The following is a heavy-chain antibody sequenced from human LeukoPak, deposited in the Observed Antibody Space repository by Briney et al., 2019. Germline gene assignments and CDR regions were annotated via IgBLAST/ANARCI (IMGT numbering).Heavy chain of an antibody. D-gene: IGHD1-26*01. J-gene: IGHJ4*02. Sequence: ASVKVSCKASGYTFTDYYMHWVQQAPGKGLEWMGRVDPEDGETIYAEKFQGRVTITADTSTDTAYMELSSLRSEDTAVYYCATGGREYFDYWGQGTLVTVSS. CDR2: VDPEDGET. CDR1: GYTFTDYY. CDR3: ATGGREYFDY. V-gene: IGHV1-69-2*01.